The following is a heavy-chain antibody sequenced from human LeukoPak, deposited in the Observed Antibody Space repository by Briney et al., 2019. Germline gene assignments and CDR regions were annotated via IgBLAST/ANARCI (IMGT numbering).Heavy chain of an antibody. Sequence: PGGSLRLSCAASGFTFSSYGMHWVRQAPGKGLEWVAVISYDGSNKYYADSVKGRFTISRDNSKNTLYLQMNSLRAEDTAVYYCAKWESYGQMGLDYWGQGTLVTVSS. D-gene: IGHD5-18*01. CDR1: GFTFSSYG. CDR2: ISYDGSNK. J-gene: IGHJ4*02. V-gene: IGHV3-30*18. CDR3: AKWESYGQMGLDY.